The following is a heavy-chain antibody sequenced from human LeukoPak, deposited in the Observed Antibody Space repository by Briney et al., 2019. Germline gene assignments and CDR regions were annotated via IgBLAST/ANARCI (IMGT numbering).Heavy chain of an antibody. D-gene: IGHD2/OR15-2a*01. V-gene: IGHV4-4*07. J-gene: IGHJ2*01. Sequence: SETLSLTRTVSRGSLSSYYWSWIRQPAGKGLEWIGRIYTSGSTNYNPSLKSRVTMSLDTSKNQFSLKLSSVTAADTAVYYCARAIVSYYWYFDLWGGGTLVTVSS. CDR2: IYTSGST. CDR1: RGSLSSYY. CDR3: ARAIVSYYWYFDL.